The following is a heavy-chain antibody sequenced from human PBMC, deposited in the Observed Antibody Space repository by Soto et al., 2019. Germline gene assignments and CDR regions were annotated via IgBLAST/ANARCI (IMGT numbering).Heavy chain of an antibody. V-gene: IGHV4-39*01. J-gene: IGHJ5*01. D-gene: IGHD2-21*02. CDR1: GGAISRSGHY. CDR3: VRHRTAYCGDDRSDVWFDS. Sequence: QLQLQGSGPGLVKPSETVYLTCSVSGGAISRSGHYWGWIRQPPGKGLEWIGSAYYSGATYYTPSLKTRVTISVDTSKNQFSLNLRSVTAADTALYYCVRHRTAYCGDDRSDVWFDSWGQGTLVTVSS. CDR2: AYYSGAT.